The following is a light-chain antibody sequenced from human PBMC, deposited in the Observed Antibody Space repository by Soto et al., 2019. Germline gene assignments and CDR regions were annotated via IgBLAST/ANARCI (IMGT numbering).Light chain of an antibody. CDR3: QQYYSYPYT. CDR1: QIIGSS. J-gene: IGKJ2*01. CDR2: DAL. V-gene: IGKV1-5*01. Sequence: DIQMTQSPSTRSASLGDRVTITCRASQIIGSSLAWYQHKPGKAPKLLIYDALTLQSGVPSRYSGSESGTEFTFTISSLQPGDSATYYCQQYYSYPYTFGQGPSWRS.